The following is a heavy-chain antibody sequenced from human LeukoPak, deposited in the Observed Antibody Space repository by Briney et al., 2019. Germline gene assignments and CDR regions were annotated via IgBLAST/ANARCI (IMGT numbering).Heavy chain of an antibody. V-gene: IGHV3-30*02. D-gene: IGHD2-15*01. CDR3: AKDHCSRGTCYYYYYMDV. Sequence: PGGSLRLSCAASGFTFSSYGMHWVRRAPGKGLEGVAVIRNDGTNKYYADSVKGRFTISRDNSKNTVHLQMNSLRAEDTAVYYCAKDHCSRGTCYYYYYMDVWGKGTTVTVSS. CDR1: GFTFSSYG. CDR2: IRNDGTNK. J-gene: IGHJ6*03.